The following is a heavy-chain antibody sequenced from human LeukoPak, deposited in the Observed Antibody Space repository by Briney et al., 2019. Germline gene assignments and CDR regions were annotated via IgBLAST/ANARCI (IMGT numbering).Heavy chain of an antibody. CDR1: GFTFSSYA. V-gene: IGHV3-21*01. Sequence: GRSLRLSCAASGFTFSSYAMHWVRQAPGKGLEWVSSISSSSSYIYYADSVKGRFTISRDNAKNSLYLQMNSLRAEDTAVYYCARDLYCSSTSCYYGMDVWGQGTTVTVSS. CDR2: ISSSSSYI. CDR3: ARDLYCSSTSCYYGMDV. J-gene: IGHJ6*02. D-gene: IGHD2-2*01.